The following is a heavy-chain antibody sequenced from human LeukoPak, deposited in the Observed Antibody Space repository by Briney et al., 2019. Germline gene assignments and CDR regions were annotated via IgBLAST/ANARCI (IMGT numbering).Heavy chain of an antibody. D-gene: IGHD3-3*01. CDR1: GFTFSSYW. CDR2: IKQDGSEK. Sequence: GGSLRLSCAASGFTFSSYWMGWVRQAPGKGLEWVANIKQDGSEKYYVDSVKGRFTISRDNAKNSLYLQMNSLRAEDTAVYYCARDRYYDFWSGPVDYWGQGTLVTVSS. CDR3: ARDRYYDFWSGPVDY. V-gene: IGHV3-7*01. J-gene: IGHJ4*02.